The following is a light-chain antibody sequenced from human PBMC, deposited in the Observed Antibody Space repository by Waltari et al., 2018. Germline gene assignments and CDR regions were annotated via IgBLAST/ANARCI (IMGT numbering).Light chain of an antibody. CDR2: RGT. J-gene: IGLJ2*01. CDR3: CSYAGDNTWI. V-gene: IGLV2-23*01. CDR1: TSNIGRYNL. Sequence: SALAQAASVPGFPKLSIPISCNGRTSNIGRYNLFSWYQPHPGKAPKLIIYRGTKRLSGRSNRFSGSTSGNTASLTVTELQSEDEADYYCCSYAGDNTWIFGGGTRLSVL.